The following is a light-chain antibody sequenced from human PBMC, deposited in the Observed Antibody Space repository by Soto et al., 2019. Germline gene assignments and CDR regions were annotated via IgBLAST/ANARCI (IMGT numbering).Light chain of an antibody. CDR2: GAS. Sequence: ELGMTQSAATLSVSPGERVTLSCGASQSINNKVAWYQQKPGQAPRLLIYGASTRATGISARFSGSGSATEFTLTISSLQSEDFAVYYCQQYNNWPPITFGQGTRLEIK. CDR3: QQYNNWPPIT. CDR1: QSINNK. J-gene: IGKJ5*01. V-gene: IGKV3-15*01.